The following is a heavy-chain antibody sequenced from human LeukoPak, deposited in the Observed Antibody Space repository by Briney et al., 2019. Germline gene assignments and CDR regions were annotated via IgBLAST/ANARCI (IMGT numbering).Heavy chain of an antibody. D-gene: IGHD3/OR15-3a*01. Sequence: SETLSLTCAVYGGSFSGYYWSWIRQPPGKGLEWIGEINHSGSTNYNPSLKSRVTMSVDTSKNQFSLKLSSVTAADTAVYYCARVRTVDYFDYWGQGTLVTVSS. CDR2: INHSGST. V-gene: IGHV4-34*01. CDR3: ARVRTVDYFDY. CDR1: GGSFSGYY. J-gene: IGHJ4*02.